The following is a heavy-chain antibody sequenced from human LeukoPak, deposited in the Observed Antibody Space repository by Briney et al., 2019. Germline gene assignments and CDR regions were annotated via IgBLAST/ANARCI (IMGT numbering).Heavy chain of an antibody. CDR1: GYTFTSYG. V-gene: IGHV1-18*01. Sequence: ASVKVSCKASGYTFTSYGISWVRQAPGQGLEWMGWISAYNGNTNYARKLQGRVTMTTDTSTSTAYMELRSLRSDDTAVYYCARGDITFGGVIVPTLNWFDPWGQGTLVTVSS. J-gene: IGHJ5*02. CDR2: ISAYNGNT. D-gene: IGHD3-16*02. CDR3: ARGDITFGGVIVPTLNWFDP.